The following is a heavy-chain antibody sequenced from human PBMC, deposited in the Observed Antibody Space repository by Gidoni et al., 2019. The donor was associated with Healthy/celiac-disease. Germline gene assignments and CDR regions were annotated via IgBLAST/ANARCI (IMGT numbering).Heavy chain of an antibody. CDR3: ARGVAVAGTDY. D-gene: IGHD6-19*01. V-gene: IGHV3-21*01. CDR1: GFTFSSYN. CDR2: ISSSSSYI. Sequence: EVQLVESGGGLVKPGGSLRLSCAASGFTFSSYNMNWVRQAPGKGLEWVSSISSSSSYIYYADSVKGRFTISRDNAKNSLYLEMNSLRAEDTAVYYCARGVAVAGTDYWGQGTLVTVSS. J-gene: IGHJ4*02.